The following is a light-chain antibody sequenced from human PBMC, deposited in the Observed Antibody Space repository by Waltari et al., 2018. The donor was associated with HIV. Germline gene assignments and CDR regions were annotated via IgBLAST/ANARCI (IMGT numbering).Light chain of an antibody. CDR2: KDN. CDR1: ALPNHY. V-gene: IGLV3-25*02. CDR3: FTYAADDNLL. J-gene: IGLJ3*02. Sequence: SSDLTQPPSVSVSPGQTARITCSGDALPNHYASWYQQKPGQAPVQVIYKDNDRPSGVPDRFFGSKSGNTASLTVSGLQAEDEAAYFCFTYAADDNLLFGGGTTVTVL.